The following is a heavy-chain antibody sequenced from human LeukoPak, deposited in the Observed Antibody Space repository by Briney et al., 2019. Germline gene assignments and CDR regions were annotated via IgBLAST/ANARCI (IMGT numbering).Heavy chain of an antibody. J-gene: IGHJ4*02. CDR2: ISWNSGSI. D-gene: IGHD2-8*01. V-gene: IGHV3-9*01. CDR1: GFTFDDYA. Sequence: GRSLRLSCAASGFTFDDYAMHWVRQAPGKGLEWVSGISWNSGSIGYADSVKGRFTISRGNAKNSLSLQMNSLRAEDTALYYCARELSGFDYWGQGTLVTVSS. CDR3: ARELSGFDY.